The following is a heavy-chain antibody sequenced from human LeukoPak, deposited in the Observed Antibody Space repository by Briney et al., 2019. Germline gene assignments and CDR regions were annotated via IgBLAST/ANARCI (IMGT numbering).Heavy chain of an antibody. CDR3: AKGRSPKAPFDC. Sequence: PSETLSLTCTVSGGPISRNSYYWGWIRQSPGKGLEWVAIFYYSGTTFKNPSLKSRVTISVDPSQNQFSLNLNSVTAADTAVYFCAKGRSPKAPFDCWGQGTLVTVSS. CDR2: FYYSGTT. J-gene: IGHJ4*02. V-gene: IGHV4-39*01. CDR1: GGPISRNSYY.